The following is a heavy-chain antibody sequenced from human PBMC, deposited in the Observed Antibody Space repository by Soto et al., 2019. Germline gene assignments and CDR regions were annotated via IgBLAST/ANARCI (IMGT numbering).Heavy chain of an antibody. V-gene: IGHV4-59*08. D-gene: IGHD5-12*01. CDR1: GGSSSSYY. CDR3: ARIVATNFYYYYYGLDV. CDR2: IYYSGST. Sequence: XXTLSLPFSVAGGSSSSYYWRWIPQPPGKGLEWIGYIYYSGSTNYNPSLKSRVTISVDTSKNQFSLKLSSVTTAETAVYHCARIVATNFYYYYYGLDVWGQGTTVTVSS. J-gene: IGHJ6*02.